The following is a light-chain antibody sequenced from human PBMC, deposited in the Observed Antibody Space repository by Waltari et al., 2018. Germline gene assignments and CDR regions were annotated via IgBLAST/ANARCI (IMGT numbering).Light chain of an antibody. CDR2: GVN. J-gene: IGLJ2*01. CDR3: QSYDTSLSVV. V-gene: IGLV1-40*01. Sequence: QSVLTQPPSGSGAPGQRVTISCTGTGSHLGAGYNTPLYQQLPGKAPRLLIYGVNTRPLGVPDRFFGSQSGTSASLAIIGLQAEDEGDYYCQSYDTSLSVVFGGGTKLTVL. CDR1: GSHLGAGYN.